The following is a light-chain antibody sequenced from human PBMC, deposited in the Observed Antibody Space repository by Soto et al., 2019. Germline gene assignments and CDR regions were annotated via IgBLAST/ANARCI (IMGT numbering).Light chain of an antibody. CDR3: SSYTSSNTYV. CDR1: SSDVSSYNR. CDR2: EVN. V-gene: IGLV2-18*02. Sequence: QSALTQPPSVSGSPGQSVAISCTGTSSDVSSYNRVSWYQQPPGTAPKVMIYEVNNRPSGVPDRFSGSKSGNTASLTISGLQAEDEADYYCSSYTSSNTYVFGTGTKVTV. J-gene: IGLJ1*01.